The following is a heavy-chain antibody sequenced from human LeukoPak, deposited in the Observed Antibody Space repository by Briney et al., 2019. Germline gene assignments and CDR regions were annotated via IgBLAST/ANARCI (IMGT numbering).Heavy chain of an antibody. CDR3: ARLIRRLQRLSIGRASDYATGYYHDS. Sequence: GGSLRLSCAASGFTFSTYGMSWVRPAPGKGLEWVSSISGSGGSTYYADSVKGPFTISRDNSKNTLYLQMHSLRAEDTAVYNSARLIRRLQRLSIGRASDYATGYYHDSWGQGTLVTVSS. D-gene: IGHD5-12*01. J-gene: IGHJ4*02. CDR2: ISGSGGST. CDR1: GFTFSTYG. V-gene: IGHV3-23*01.